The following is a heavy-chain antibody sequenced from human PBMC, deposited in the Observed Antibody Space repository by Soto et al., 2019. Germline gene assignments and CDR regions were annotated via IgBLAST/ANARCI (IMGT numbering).Heavy chain of an antibody. V-gene: IGHV1-69*02. D-gene: IGHD2-15*01. CDR2: IIPILGIA. J-gene: IGHJ1*01. CDR1: GGTFSSYT. CDR3: ARVDCSGGSCYQRAEYFQH. Sequence: GASVKVSCKASGGTFSSYTISWVRQAPGQGLEWMGRIIPILGIANYAQKFQGRVTITADKSTSTAYMELSSLRSEDTAVYYCARVDCSGGSCYQRAEYFQHWGQGTLVTVSS.